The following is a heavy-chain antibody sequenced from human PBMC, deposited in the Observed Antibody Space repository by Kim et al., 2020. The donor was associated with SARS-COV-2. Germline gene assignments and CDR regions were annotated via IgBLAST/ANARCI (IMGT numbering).Heavy chain of an antibody. D-gene: IGHD3-16*01. J-gene: IGHJ4*02. CDR1: GYIFSTYH. V-gene: IGHV1-3*04. Sequence: ASVKVSCKASGYIFSTYHMIWVRQAPGQRLEWIGWINTGTGHATYAQNLQGRVTVSRDTAASTAYMELRSLRSEDTAVSYCAREGGETRVADEDYFEYWGQGTLVSVSS. CDR2: INTGTGHA. CDR3: AREGGETRVADEDYFEY.